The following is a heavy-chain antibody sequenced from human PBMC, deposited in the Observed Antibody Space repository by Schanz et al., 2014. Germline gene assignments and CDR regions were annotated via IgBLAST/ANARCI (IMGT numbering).Heavy chain of an antibody. CDR1: GFTFTNYA. CDR2: ISSGGGST. D-gene: IGHD1-26*01. J-gene: IGHJ4*02. CDR3: ARDHTTESYYSAGPPIDY. Sequence: DVQLLESGGGLVQPGGSLRLSCAASGFTFTNYAMSWVRQAPGKGLEWVSSISSGGGSTYYADSVKGRFTISRDNSKNTLFLQMNSLRAEDTAVYYCARDHTTESYYSAGPPIDYWGQGTLLTVSS. V-gene: IGHV3-23*01.